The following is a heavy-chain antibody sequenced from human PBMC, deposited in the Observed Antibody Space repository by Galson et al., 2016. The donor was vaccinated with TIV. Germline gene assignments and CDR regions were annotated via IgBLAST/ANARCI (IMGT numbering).Heavy chain of an antibody. D-gene: IGHD3-3*01. V-gene: IGHV1-69*02. CDR2: IIPILGIA. Sequence: SVKVSCKASGGTFSSFTISWVRQAPGQGLEWMGRIIPILGIANYAQTFQGRLSIFPNKSKSTAYMEMTSLRSEDTAVYYCASDHEGDSWSGSYRVGYYNFMDVWGKGTTVTVSS. J-gene: IGHJ6*03. CDR3: ASDHEGDSWSGSYRVGYYNFMDV. CDR1: GGTFSSFT.